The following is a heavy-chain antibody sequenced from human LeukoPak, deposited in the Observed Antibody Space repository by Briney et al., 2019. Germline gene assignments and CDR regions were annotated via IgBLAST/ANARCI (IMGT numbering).Heavy chain of an antibody. V-gene: IGHV3-23*01. J-gene: IGHJ4*02. CDR2: ISGSGGST. Sequence: GGSLRLSCAASGFTFSSYAKSWVRQAPGKGLEWVSAISGSGGSTYYADSVKGRFTISRDNSKNTLYLQMNSLRAEDTAVYYCAKALAVAGGFFDYWGQGTLVTVSS. D-gene: IGHD6-19*01. CDR3: AKALAVAGGFFDY. CDR1: GFTFSSYA.